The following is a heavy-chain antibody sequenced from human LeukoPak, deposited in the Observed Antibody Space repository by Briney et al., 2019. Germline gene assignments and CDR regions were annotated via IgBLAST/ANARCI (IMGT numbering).Heavy chain of an antibody. Sequence: ASVKVSCKASGYTFTSYGITWVRQAPGQGLEWMGWISAYNGHTNYAQNLQGRVTMTTDTSTSTAYMELRSLRSDDTAMYYCARVAQHRYYYDTSDYRYYFDYWGQGTLVTVSS. CDR3: ARVAQHRYYYDTSDYRYYFDY. CDR1: GYTFTSYG. D-gene: IGHD3-22*01. J-gene: IGHJ4*02. CDR2: ISAYNGHT. V-gene: IGHV1-18*01.